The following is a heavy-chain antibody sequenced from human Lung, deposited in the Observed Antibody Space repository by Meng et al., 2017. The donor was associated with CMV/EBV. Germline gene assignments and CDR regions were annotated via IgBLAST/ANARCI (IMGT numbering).Heavy chain of an antibody. CDR2: IGTSESSK. D-gene: IGHD1-26*01. Sequence: GGSXRLXXAASGFTFSDFYMSWIRQAPGKGLEWVANIGTSESSKYYVDSVKGRFTVSRDNTKNSLYLQMNTLTVEDTAAYYCARGGGATAKDFYGMDVWGQGTXVTVSS. V-gene: IGHV3-11*04. J-gene: IGHJ6*01. CDR1: GFTFSDFY. CDR3: ARGGGATAKDFYGMDV.